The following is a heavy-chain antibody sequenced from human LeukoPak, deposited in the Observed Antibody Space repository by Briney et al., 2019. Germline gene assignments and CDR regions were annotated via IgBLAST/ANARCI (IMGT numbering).Heavy chain of an antibody. D-gene: IGHD3/OR15-3a*01. CDR3: ARRTELYGKNLKRYFDY. CDR1: GGSISSSSYY. CDR2: IYYSGST. Sequence: SETLSLTCTVSGGSISSSSYYWGWIRQPPGKGLEWIGSIYYSGSTYYNPSLKSRVTISVDTSKNQFSLKLSSVTAADTAVYYCARRTELYGKNLKRYFDYWGQGTLVTVSS. J-gene: IGHJ4*02. V-gene: IGHV4-39*01.